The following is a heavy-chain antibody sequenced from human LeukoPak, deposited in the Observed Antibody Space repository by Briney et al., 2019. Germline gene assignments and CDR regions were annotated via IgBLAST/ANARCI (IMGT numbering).Heavy chain of an antibody. CDR2: FSGSGGST. J-gene: IGHJ3*02. Sequence: GGSLRLSCAASGFTFSTYAMSWVRQAPGKGLEWVSSFSGSGGSTYYADSVKGRFTISRDNSKNTLYLQMNSLRAEDTAAYYCAKGSREWELLDAFDIWGQGTMVTVSS. V-gene: IGHV3-23*01. D-gene: IGHD1-26*01. CDR1: GFTFSTYA. CDR3: AKGSREWELLDAFDI.